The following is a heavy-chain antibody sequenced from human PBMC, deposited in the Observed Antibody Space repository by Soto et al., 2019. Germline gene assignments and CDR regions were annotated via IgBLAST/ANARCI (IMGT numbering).Heavy chain of an antibody. D-gene: IGHD6-19*01. V-gene: IGHV3-48*02. J-gene: IGHJ4*02. CDR2: IDSGSRTM. Sequence: EVQLVESGGDLVQPGGSLRLSCVVSGFTFMSYSMNWVRQAPGKGLEWISCIDSGSRTMDYAESVKGRFTISRDNAKNTLYLQMNGVRDEDTAVYYCVKDRSVAGAGALWGQGTLVTVSS. CDR1: GFTFMSYS. CDR3: VKDRSVAGAGAL.